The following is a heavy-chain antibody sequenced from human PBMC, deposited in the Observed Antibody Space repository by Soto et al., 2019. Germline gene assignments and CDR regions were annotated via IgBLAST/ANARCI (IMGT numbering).Heavy chain of an antibody. V-gene: IGHV4-34*01. CDR3: QGGDF. Sequence: KTSETLSLTCAVSGGSFRGYFWSWIRQSPDKGLEWIGEINDSGSPYYNPSFKSRLTISVETSTSQISLRLTSVTAADSAVYYCQGGDFWGQGTRVTGSS. D-gene: IGHD3-16*01. CDR1: GGSFRGYF. J-gene: IGHJ4*02. CDR2: INDSGSP.